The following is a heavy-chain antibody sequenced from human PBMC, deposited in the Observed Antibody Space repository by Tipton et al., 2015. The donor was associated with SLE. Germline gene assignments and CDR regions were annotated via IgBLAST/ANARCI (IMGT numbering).Heavy chain of an antibody. CDR2: IYYSGST. V-gene: IGHV4-30-4*01. J-gene: IGHJ4*02. D-gene: IGHD3-10*01. CDR1: GGSISSGDYY. CDR3: ARFHTMVRGVDY. Sequence: TLSLTCTVSGGSISSGDYYWSWIRQPPGKGLEWIGYIYYSGSTYYNPSLKCRVTISVDTSKNQFSLKLSSVTAADTAVYYCARFHTMVRGVDYWGQGTLVTVSS.